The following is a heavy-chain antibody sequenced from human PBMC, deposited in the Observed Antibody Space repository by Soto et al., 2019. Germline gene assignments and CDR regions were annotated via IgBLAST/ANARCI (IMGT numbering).Heavy chain of an antibody. J-gene: IGHJ5*02. CDR1: GASVAGGSYY. Sequence: QVQLRESGPGLVKPSQTLSLTCSVSGASVAGGSYYWSWVRQPPGKGLEWIGYIPSRGRPFYNPSPTSRGTISADTSKNQLSLQLTYVTAADTAVYYCARDTYSGYDFGLWGQGTLVTVSS. CDR3: ARDTYSGYDFGL. CDR2: IPSRGRP. D-gene: IGHD5-12*01. V-gene: IGHV4-30-4*01.